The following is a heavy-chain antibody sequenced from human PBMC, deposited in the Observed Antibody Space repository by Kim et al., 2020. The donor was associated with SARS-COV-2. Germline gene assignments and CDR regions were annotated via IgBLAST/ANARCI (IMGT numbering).Heavy chain of an antibody. D-gene: IGHD5-18*01. CDR3: ARPADTAMDPFDF. J-gene: IGHJ4*02. Sequence: YSPSFQGQVTISADKSISTAYLQWSSLKASDTAMYYCARPADTAMDPFDFWGQGTLVTVSS. V-gene: IGHV5-51*01.